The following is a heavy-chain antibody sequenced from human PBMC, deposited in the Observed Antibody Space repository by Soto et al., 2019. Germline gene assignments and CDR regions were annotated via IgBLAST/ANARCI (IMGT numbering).Heavy chain of an antibody. J-gene: IGHJ6*02. CDR1: GFTFSKYG. Sequence: GGSLRLSCAASGFTFSKYGMQWVRQAPGKGLEWVAVIWYDGSNKYYVDSVKGRFTISRDNSKNTLYLQMNSLRAEDTAVYYCARDHLRYFHWISKGGLYSMDVWGQGT. V-gene: IGHV3-33*01. CDR2: IWYDGSNK. CDR3: ARDHLRYFHWISKGGLYSMDV. D-gene: IGHD3-9*01.